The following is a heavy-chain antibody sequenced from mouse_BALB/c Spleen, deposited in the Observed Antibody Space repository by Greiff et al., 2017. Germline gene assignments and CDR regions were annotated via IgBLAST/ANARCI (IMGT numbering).Heavy chain of an antibody. CDR3: TRSEGYEGFAY. CDR2: ISSGSSTI. CDR1: GFTFSSFG. D-gene: IGHD2-2*01. J-gene: IGHJ3*01. V-gene: IGHV5-17*02. Sequence: EVKLEESGGGLVQPGGSRKLSCAASGFTFSSFGMHWVRQAPEKGLEWVAYISSGSSTIYYADTVKGRFTISRDNPKNTLFLQMTSLRSEDTAMYYCTRSEGYEGFAYWGQGTLVTVSA.